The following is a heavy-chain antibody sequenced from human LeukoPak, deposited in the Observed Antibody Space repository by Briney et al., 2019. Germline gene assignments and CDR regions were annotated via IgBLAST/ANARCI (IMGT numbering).Heavy chain of an antibody. Sequence: SETLSLTCAVYGGSFSGYYWSWIRQPPGKGLEWIGEINHSGSTNYNPSLKSRVTISVDTSKNQFSLKLSSVTAADTAVYYCARGGYYGSGSYLSWLDPWGQGTLVTVSS. V-gene: IGHV4-34*01. D-gene: IGHD3-10*01. CDR3: ARGGYYGSGSYLSWLDP. CDR1: GGSFSGYY. CDR2: INHSGST. J-gene: IGHJ5*02.